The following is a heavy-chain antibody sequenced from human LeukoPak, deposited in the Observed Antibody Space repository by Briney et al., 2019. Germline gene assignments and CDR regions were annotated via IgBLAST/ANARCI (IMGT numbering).Heavy chain of an antibody. J-gene: IGHJ4*02. CDR1: GYTFTGYY. V-gene: IGHV1-2*02. CDR2: INPNSGGT. Sequence: ASVKVSCKASGYTFTGYYMHWVRQASGQGLEWMGWINPNSGGTSYAQRFQGRVTMTWDTSINTAYMELSSLRSDDTAVYYCARGSYYYDSTTYHNYFDYWGQGTLVTVSS. D-gene: IGHD3-22*01. CDR3: ARGSYYYDSTTYHNYFDY.